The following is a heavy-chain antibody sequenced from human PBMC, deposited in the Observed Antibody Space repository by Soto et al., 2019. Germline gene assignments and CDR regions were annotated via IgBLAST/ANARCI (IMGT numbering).Heavy chain of an antibody. CDR2: IWYDGSNN. Sequence: PGGSLRLSCAASGFTFSSYGMHWVRQAPGKGLEWVAVIWYDGSNNFFADSVKGRFTISRDNSKNTLYLKMNSLRAEDTVFYYCARGVLRYFDWLSRLFDYWGQGTLVTVSS. V-gene: IGHV3-33*01. CDR3: ARGVLRYFDWLSRLFDY. D-gene: IGHD3-9*01. CDR1: GFTFSSYG. J-gene: IGHJ4*02.